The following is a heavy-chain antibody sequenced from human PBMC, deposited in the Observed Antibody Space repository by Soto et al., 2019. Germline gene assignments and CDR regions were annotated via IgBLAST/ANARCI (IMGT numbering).Heavy chain of an antibody. D-gene: IGHD3-10*01. CDR2: ISGSGGST. CDR3: ARDTNPPYYYGSGNFYGMDV. J-gene: IGHJ6*02. CDR1: GFTFSSYA. Sequence: GGSLRLSCAASGFTFSSYAMSWVRQAPGEGLEWVSAISGSGGSTYYADSVKGRFTISRDNSKNTLYLQMNSLRAEDTAVYYRARDTNPPYYYGSGNFYGMDVWGQGTTVTVSS. V-gene: IGHV3-23*01.